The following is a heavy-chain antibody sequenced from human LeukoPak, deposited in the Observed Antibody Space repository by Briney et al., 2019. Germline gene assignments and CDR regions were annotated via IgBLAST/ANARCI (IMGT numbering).Heavy chain of an antibody. V-gene: IGHV4-39*01. Sequence: SETLSLTCTVSGASISSSSYYWGWIRQPPGKGLEWIGSIYYSGSTYYNPSLKSRVTISVDTSKNQFSLKLSSVTAADTAVYYCARHNIAVPPLGDFDYWGQGTLVTVSS. CDR2: IYYSGST. J-gene: IGHJ4*02. D-gene: IGHD6-19*01. CDR1: GASISSSSYY. CDR3: ARHNIAVPPLGDFDY.